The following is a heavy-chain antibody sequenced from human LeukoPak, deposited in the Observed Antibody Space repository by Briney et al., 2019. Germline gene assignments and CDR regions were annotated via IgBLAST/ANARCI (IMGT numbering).Heavy chain of an antibody. J-gene: IGHJ6*02. CDR1: GYTFTNYG. D-gene: IGHD3-3*01. Sequence: ASVKASCKASGYTFTNYGLTWVRQAPGQGLEWMGWITAYNGNTNYAQKLQGRVTMTTDTSTSTAYMELRSLRSDDTAVYYCAREEWGPQGINYYYGMDVWGQGTTVTASS. CDR3: AREEWGPQGINYYYGMDV. CDR2: ITAYNGNT. V-gene: IGHV1-18*01.